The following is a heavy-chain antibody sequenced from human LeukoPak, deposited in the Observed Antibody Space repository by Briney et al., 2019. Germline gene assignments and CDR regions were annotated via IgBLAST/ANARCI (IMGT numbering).Heavy chain of an antibody. D-gene: IGHD3-3*01. Sequence: GGSLRLSCAASGFTFSSYAMSWVRQAPGKGLEWVSAISGSGGSTYYADSVKGRFTISRDNSKNTLYLQMNSLRAEDTAVYYCARGITIFGVVTRTYYYYGMDVWGQGTTVTVSS. CDR1: GFTFSSYA. V-gene: IGHV3-23*01. J-gene: IGHJ6*02. CDR2: ISGSGGST. CDR3: ARGITIFGVVTRTYYYYGMDV.